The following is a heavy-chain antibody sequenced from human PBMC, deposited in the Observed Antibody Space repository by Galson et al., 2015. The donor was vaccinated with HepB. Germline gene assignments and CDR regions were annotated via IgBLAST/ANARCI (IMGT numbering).Heavy chain of an antibody. CDR2: ISSSSSTI. J-gene: IGHJ6*02. D-gene: IGHD3-10*01. V-gene: IGHV3-48*02. CDR3: ARGPSYYYGSGRIYGGMDV. Sequence: SLRLSCAASGFTFSSYSMNWVRQAPGKGLEWVSYISSSSSTIYYADSVRGRFTISRDNAKNSLYLQMNSLRDEDTAVYYCARGPSYYYGSGRIYGGMDVWGQGTTVTVSS. CDR1: GFTFSSYS.